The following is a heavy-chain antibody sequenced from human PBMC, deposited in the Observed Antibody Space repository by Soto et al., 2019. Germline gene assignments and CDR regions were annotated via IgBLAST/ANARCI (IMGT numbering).Heavy chain of an antibody. D-gene: IGHD4-4*01. CDR3: ARHPSNFWFDP. V-gene: IGHV4-39*01. Sequence: QLQLQESGPGLVKPSETLSLTCTVSGGSISSSSYFWGWIRQPPGKGRGWIGSIYYSGSTYYNPSLKSRVTVSVDTSKNQFSLKLSSVTAADTAVYYCARHPSNFWFDPWGQGTLVTVSS. J-gene: IGHJ5*02. CDR1: GGSISSSSYF. CDR2: IYYSGST.